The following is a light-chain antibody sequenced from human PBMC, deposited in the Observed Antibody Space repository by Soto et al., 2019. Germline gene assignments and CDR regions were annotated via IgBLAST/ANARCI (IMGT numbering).Light chain of an antibody. CDR3: ASWDDILNGWV. CDR2: SDN. Sequence: QSVLTQPPSASGTPGQRVAISCSGSSSDIGSNTVNWYQHLPGTAPQLLMYSDNQRPSGVPDRFSGSKSGTSASLAISGLQSEDEGDYYCASWDDILNGWVFGGGTQLTVL. V-gene: IGLV1-44*01. J-gene: IGLJ3*02. CDR1: SSDIGSNT.